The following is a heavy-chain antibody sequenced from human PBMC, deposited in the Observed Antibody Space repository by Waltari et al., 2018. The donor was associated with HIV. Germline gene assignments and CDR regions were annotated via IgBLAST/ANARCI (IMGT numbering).Heavy chain of an antibody. V-gene: IGHV3-30*18. CDR1: GFTLGTYG. CDR2: IAYDGDNK. Sequence: QVQLVESGGGVVQPGRSLRLACAATGFTLGTYGMPRVRQAPGKGLEWVAFIAYDGDNKYYADSVKGRCTLSRDNSKNTVYLQINSLRAEDSAVYYCAKDKGGVTYIFDYWGQGTLVTVSS. D-gene: IGHD1-1*01. CDR3: AKDKGGVTYIFDY. J-gene: IGHJ4*02.